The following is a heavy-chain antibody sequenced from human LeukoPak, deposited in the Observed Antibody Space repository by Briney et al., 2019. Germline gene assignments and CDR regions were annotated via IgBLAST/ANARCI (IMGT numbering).Heavy chain of an antibody. Sequence: GGSPRLSCAASGFTFSSYAMSWVRQAPGKGLEWVSAISGSGGSTYYADSVKGRFTISRDNSKNTLYLQMNSLRAEDTAVYYCAKSARLVTMVRGVIAAPDYYYYYGMDVWGQGTTVTVSS. D-gene: IGHD3-10*01. J-gene: IGHJ6*02. CDR3: AKSARLVTMVRGVIAAPDYYYYYGMDV. CDR1: GFTFSSYA. V-gene: IGHV3-23*01. CDR2: ISGSGGST.